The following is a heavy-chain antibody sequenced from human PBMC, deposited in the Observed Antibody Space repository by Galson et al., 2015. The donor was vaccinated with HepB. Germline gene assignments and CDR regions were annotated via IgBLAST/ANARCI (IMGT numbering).Heavy chain of an antibody. Sequence: SVKVSCEASGYTFTRNGISWVRQAPGQGLEWMGRISTNSGNKYYAQKFQDRLIMTTERSTSTAYMELRSLTSDDTAFYYCARDVRYAFEMWGQGTMVTVS. J-gene: IGHJ3*02. D-gene: IGHD3-10*02. CDR1: GYTFTRNG. CDR2: ISTNSGNK. V-gene: IGHV1-18*01. CDR3: ARDVRYAFEM.